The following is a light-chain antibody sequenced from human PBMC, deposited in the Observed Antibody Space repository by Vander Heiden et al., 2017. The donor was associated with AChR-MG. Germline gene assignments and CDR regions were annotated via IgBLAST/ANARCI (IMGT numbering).Light chain of an antibody. J-gene: IGLJ2*01. CDR1: ALPNKY. CDR2: EDS. V-gene: IGLV3-10*01. CDR3: YSTDSSVV. Sequence: YELTSPPSVPVSPGQPDRITFAGRALPNKYAEWYHQKSGQVLVLVIDEDSERPSGMPRRLSGASSGTMATLTVRGYQGEDEADYYCYSTDSSVVFGGGTMLTVL.